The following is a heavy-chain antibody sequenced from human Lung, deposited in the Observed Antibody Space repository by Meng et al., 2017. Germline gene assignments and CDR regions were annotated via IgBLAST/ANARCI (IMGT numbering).Heavy chain of an antibody. J-gene: IGHJ4*02. Sequence: QWQRQWSAPGWVKPSETRSPTCTASGGSISSSSYYWAWIRQPPGKGLEWIGSIYYSGSTYYNPSLKSRVTISVDTSKNQFSLKLSSVTAADTAVYYCARVLYGDYVFFDYWGQGTLVTVSS. CDR3: ARVLYGDYVFFDY. D-gene: IGHD4-17*01. CDR1: GGSISSSSYY. V-gene: IGHV4-39*07. CDR2: IYYSGST.